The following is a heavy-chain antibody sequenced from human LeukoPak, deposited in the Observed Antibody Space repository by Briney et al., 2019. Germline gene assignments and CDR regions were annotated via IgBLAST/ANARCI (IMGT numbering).Heavy chain of an antibody. CDR1: GFTFSSYG. V-gene: IGHV3-30*02. J-gene: IGHJ4*02. CDR2: IRYDGSNK. D-gene: IGHD2-15*01. CDR3: AKQAEDFGDSKTDY. Sequence: GGSLRLSCAASGFTFSSYGMHWVRQAPGKGLEWVAVIRYDGSNKYYADSVKGRFTISRDNSKNTLYLQMSSLRVEDTAIYYCAKQAEDFGDSKTDYWGQGTLVTVSP.